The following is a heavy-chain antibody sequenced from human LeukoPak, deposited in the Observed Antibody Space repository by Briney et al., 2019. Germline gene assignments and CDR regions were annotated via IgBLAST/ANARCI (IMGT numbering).Heavy chain of an antibody. V-gene: IGHV3-53*01. CDR1: GFTVSSTY. CDR3: ARGVGRGWLVDPFDY. CDR2: IYSGGNI. J-gene: IGHJ4*02. Sequence: GGSLRLPCAASGFTVSSTYMSWVRQAPGKGLEWVSVIYSGGNIYYIDSVKGRFTISRDNAKNSQYLQMNSLRAEDTAVYYCARGVGRGWLVDPFDYWGQGTLVTVSS. D-gene: IGHD6-19*01.